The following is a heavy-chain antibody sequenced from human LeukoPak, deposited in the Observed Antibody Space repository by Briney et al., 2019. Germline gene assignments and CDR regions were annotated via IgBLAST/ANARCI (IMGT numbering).Heavy chain of an antibody. CDR3: AGVGGTYSSSFPFDY. V-gene: IGHV3-21*01. Sequence: PGGSLRLSCAASGSTFSSYSMNWVRQAPGKGLEWVSSISSSSSYIYYADSVKGRFTISRDNAKNSLYLQMNSLRAEDTAVYYCAGVGGTYSSSFPFDYWGQGTLVTVSS. CDR2: ISSSSSYI. J-gene: IGHJ4*02. CDR1: GSTFSSYS. D-gene: IGHD6-13*01.